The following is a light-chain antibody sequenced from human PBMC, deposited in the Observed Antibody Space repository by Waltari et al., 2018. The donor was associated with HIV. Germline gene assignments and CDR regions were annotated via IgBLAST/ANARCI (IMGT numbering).Light chain of an antibody. Sequence: QPALTQPPSASGSPGPSVAIYCTGTSSDIRGYNYVSWYQQHPGTALKLVMFEVTTRPSGVPDRFSGSKSGNTASLPVSGLQAEDEADYYCASYGGTNDLVFGGGTKLTVL. V-gene: IGLV2-8*01. CDR1: SSDIRGYNY. CDR3: ASYGGTNDLV. CDR2: EVT. J-gene: IGLJ3*02.